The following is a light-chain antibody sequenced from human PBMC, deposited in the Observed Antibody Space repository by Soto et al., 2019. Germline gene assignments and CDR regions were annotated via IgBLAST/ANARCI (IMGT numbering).Light chain of an antibody. CDR1: QSISSSY. V-gene: IGKV3-20*01. CDR3: QQYGSSPWT. J-gene: IGKJ1*01. Sequence: EIVLTQSPGTLSLSPGERATLSCRASQSISSSYLAWYQQKPGQAPRLLIYGASSRATGILDRISGSGSGTDFTLTISRLEAEDFAVYYCQQYGSSPWTFGQGTKVEIK. CDR2: GAS.